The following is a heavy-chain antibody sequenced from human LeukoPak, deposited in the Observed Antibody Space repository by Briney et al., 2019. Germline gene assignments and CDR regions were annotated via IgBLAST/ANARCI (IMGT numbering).Heavy chain of an antibody. Sequence: GGSLRLSCAASGFTFSNYLMSWVRQAPGKGLEWVAHINQDGSEEHYMDSVKARFIISRDNAKNSLSLQMDSLRAEDTAVYYCVRDGGVSGYDLLDYWGQGTLVTVSS. D-gene: IGHD5-12*01. CDR2: INQDGSEE. CDR1: GFTFSNYL. V-gene: IGHV3-7*01. CDR3: VRDGGVSGYDLLDY. J-gene: IGHJ4*02.